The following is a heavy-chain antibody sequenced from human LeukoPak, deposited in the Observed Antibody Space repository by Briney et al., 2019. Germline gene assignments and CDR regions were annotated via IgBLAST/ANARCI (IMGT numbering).Heavy chain of an antibody. Sequence: PGGSLRLSCAASGFTFSSYSMNWVRQAPGKGLEWVSSISSSSSYIYYADSVKGRFTISRDNAKNSLYLQMNSLRAEDTAVYYCARDLVATENYFDYWGQGTLVTVSS. CDR1: GFTFSSYS. CDR2: ISSSSSYI. V-gene: IGHV3-21*01. J-gene: IGHJ4*02. CDR3: ARDLVATENYFDY. D-gene: IGHD5-12*01.